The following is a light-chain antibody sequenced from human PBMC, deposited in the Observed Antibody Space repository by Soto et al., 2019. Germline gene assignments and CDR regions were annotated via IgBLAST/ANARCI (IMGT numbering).Light chain of an antibody. Sequence: DIQMTQSPSTLSASVGDRLTITCRASQSISSWLAWYQQKPGKAPQLLINKASSLESGVPSRFSGSGSETAFTLTISRLQSDDFATDYCQHFNSHPWTFAQGTKVEIK. CDR1: QSISSW. CDR2: KAS. V-gene: IGKV1-5*03. CDR3: QHFNSHPWT. J-gene: IGKJ1*01.